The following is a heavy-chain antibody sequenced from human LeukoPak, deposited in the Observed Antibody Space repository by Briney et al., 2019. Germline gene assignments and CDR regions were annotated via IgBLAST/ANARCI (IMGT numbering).Heavy chain of an antibody. D-gene: IGHD5-12*01. CDR1: GGSISSSSYY. J-gene: IGHJ5*02. CDR3: ARSGYSGYSFDP. V-gene: IGHV4-39*07. Sequence: NSSETLSLTCTVSGGSISSSSYYWGWIRQPPGKGLEWIGTIYYSGSTYYNPSLKSRVTISVDTSKNQFSLRLSSVTAADTAVYYCARSGYSGYSFDPWGQGTLVTVSS. CDR2: IYYSGST.